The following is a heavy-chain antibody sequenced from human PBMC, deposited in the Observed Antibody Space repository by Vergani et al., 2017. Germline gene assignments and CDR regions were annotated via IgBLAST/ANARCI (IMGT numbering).Heavy chain of an antibody. CDR1: GFTFDDYA. Sequence: EVQLVESGGGLVQPGRSLRLSCAASGFTFDDYAMHWVRQAPGKGLEWVSGISWNSGSIGYADSVKGRFTISRDNAKNSLDLQMNSLRAEDTAVYYCARAYTVTTEYYYGMDVWGQGTTVTVSS. V-gene: IGHV3-9*01. D-gene: IGHD4-17*01. J-gene: IGHJ6*02. CDR3: ARAYTVTTEYYYGMDV. CDR2: ISWNSGSI.